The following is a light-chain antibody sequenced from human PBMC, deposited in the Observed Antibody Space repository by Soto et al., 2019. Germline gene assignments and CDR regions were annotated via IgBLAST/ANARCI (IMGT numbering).Light chain of an antibody. CDR3: AAWDDSLSVV. CDR2: RND. J-gene: IGLJ2*01. CDR1: SSNIGSFY. Sequence: QSVLTQPHSASGTPGQRVTISCSGSSSNIGSFYVYWYQQLPGTAPKLLIYRNDQRPSGVPDRFSGSKSGTSASLAISGLRSEDEADYYCAAWDDSLSVVVGGGTKLTVL. V-gene: IGLV1-47*01.